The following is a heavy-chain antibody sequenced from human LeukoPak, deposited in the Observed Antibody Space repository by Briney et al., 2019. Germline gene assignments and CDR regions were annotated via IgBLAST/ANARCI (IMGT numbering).Heavy chain of an antibody. Sequence: SETLSLTCTVSGGSMRSHYWSWIRHPPGRGLEWIGYIDYSGSTRYNPSLQSRASISVDTSKNQFSLKLTSVTATDTAVYYCARLINNDNSGDADTFDMWGQGTVVTVFS. D-gene: IGHD3-22*01. CDR3: ARLINNDNSGDADTFDM. V-gene: IGHV4-59*11. CDR1: GGSMRSHY. CDR2: IDYSGST. J-gene: IGHJ3*02.